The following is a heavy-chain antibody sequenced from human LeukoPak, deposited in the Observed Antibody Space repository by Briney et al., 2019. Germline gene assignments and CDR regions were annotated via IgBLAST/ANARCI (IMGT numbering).Heavy chain of an antibody. Sequence: SVKVSCKASGGIISSDAFSWVRQAPGQGLEWIGGIIPLFDTPNYAQRFQGRVTITADESTSTVYMELSGLRSEDTAVYYCARGEAVVTTIPLYNWFDPWGQGTLVTVSS. CDR2: IIPLFDTP. CDR3: ARGEAVVTTIPLYNWFDP. CDR1: GGIISSDA. J-gene: IGHJ5*02. D-gene: IGHD2-21*02. V-gene: IGHV1-69*13.